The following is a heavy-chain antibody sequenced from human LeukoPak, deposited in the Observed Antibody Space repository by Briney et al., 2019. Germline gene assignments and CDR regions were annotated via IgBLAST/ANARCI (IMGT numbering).Heavy chain of an antibody. J-gene: IGHJ3*02. D-gene: IGHD2-21*02. CDR1: GYTFIIYG. Sequence: ASMKVSCKASGYTFIIYGVSWVRQAPGQGLELMGWISAYNGNTNYAQNLQGRVTMTTDTSTSTGYLELRSLRSDDTAVYYCARGAYCGGDCSSSDAFDIWGQGTLVTVSS. V-gene: IGHV1-18*01. CDR3: ARGAYCGGDCSSSDAFDI. CDR2: ISAYNGNT.